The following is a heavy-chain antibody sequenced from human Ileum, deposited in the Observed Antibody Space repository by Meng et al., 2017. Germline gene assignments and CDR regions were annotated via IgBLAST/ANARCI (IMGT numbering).Heavy chain of an antibody. CDR3: ATRGNPYLNC. Sequence: QGQLVQSGASVKTPWASVKVSCDASGYTLSSDGFAWVRQGPEQGLEWMGWINIYNGITNYAQKFQGRVTMTTDTSTRTGYMELTSLTSDDTAIYYCATRGNPYLNCWGQGTLVTVSS. J-gene: IGHJ4*02. V-gene: IGHV1-18*01. CDR2: INIYNGIT. CDR1: GYTLSSDG.